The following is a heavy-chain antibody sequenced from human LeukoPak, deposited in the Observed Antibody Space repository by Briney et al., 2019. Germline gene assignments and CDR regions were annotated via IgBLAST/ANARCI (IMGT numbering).Heavy chain of an antibody. CDR3: ARQLGRPQFDI. J-gene: IGHJ3*02. V-gene: IGHV4-39*01. Sequence: SETLSLTCAVYGGSFSGYYWGWIHQPPGKGLEWIGSIYYSGSTYYNPSLKSRVTISVDTSKNQFSLKLSSVTAADTAVYYCARQLGRPQFDIWGQGTMVTVSS. D-gene: IGHD1-1*01. CDR2: IYYSGST. CDR1: GGSFSGYY.